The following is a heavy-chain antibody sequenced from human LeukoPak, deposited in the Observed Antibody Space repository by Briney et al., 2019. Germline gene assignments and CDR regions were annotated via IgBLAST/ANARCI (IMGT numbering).Heavy chain of an antibody. CDR2: IYYSGNT. J-gene: IGHJ4*02. CDR1: GFTFSSYA. V-gene: IGHV4-39*01. CDR3: TRHEWGLGYSSGWSLGSVES. D-gene: IGHD6-19*01. Sequence: GSLRLSCAASGFTFSSYAMSWVRQAPGKGLEWIGCIYYSGNTYYNPSLKSRVTISVDTSKNQFSLRLSSVTAADTAVYYCTRHEWGLGYSSGWSLGSVESWGQGTLVTVSS.